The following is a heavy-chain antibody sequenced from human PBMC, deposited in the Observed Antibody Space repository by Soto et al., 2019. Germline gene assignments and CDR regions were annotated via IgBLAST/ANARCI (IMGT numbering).Heavy chain of an antibody. Sequence: QVHLVQSGAEVKKPGASVKVSCKASGYTFTSYGITWVRQAPGQGLERMGWISAHNGNTDYAQKLQGRVIVTRDTSTSTAYMELRSLISDDTAVYCCARGRYGDYWGQGALVTVSS. V-gene: IGHV1-18*01. D-gene: IGHD1-1*01. CDR3: ARGRYGDY. CDR1: GYTFTSYG. CDR2: ISAHNGNT. J-gene: IGHJ4*02.